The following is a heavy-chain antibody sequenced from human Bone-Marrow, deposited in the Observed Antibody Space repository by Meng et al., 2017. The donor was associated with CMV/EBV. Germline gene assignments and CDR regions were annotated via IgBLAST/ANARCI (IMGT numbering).Heavy chain of an antibody. D-gene: IGHD2-2*01. J-gene: IGHJ6*02. CDR3: ARGNGGRYCSSTSCYLYGMDV. CDR2: ISSSSYI. Sequence: GGSLRLSCAASGFTFSSYSMNWVRQAPGKGLEWVSSISSSSYIYYADSVKGRFTISRDNAKNSLYLQMNSLRAEDTAVYYCARGNGGRYCSSTSCYLYGMDVWGQGTTVTVSS. CDR1: GFTFSSYS. V-gene: IGHV3-21*01.